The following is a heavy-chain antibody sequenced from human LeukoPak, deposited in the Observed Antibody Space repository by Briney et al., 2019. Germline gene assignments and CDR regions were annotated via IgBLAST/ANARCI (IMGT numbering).Heavy chain of an antibody. CDR1: GFTFSSYA. CDR2: ISGSGGTT. CDR3: AKIIGGIYSEYAFDT. Sequence: GGSLRLSCAASGFTFSSYAMSWVRQAPGKGLEWVSAISGSGGTTYYADSVKGQFTISRDNSKNTLYLQMNSLRAEDTAIYYCAKIIGGIYSEYAFDTWGQGTMVTVSS. J-gene: IGHJ3*02. D-gene: IGHD1-26*01. V-gene: IGHV3-23*01.